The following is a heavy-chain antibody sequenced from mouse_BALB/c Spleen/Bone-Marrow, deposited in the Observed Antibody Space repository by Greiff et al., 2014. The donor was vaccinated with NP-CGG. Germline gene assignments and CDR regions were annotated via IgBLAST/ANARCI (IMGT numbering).Heavy chain of an antibody. V-gene: IGHV1S53*02. Sequence: QVQLKESDAELVKPGASVKISCKASGYTFTDHAIHWVKQKPERGLEWIGYISPGTGSIKYNEKFKDKVTLTADKSSSTAYMQLNSLTSEDSTVYFCNYYGNTFDYWGQGTTLTVSS. CDR3: NYYGNTFDY. CDR2: ISPGTGSI. CDR1: GYTFTDHA. J-gene: IGHJ2*01. D-gene: IGHD1-1*01.